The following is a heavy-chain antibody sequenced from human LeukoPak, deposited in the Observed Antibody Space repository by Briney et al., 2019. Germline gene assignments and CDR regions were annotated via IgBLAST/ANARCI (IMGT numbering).Heavy chain of an antibody. CDR2: ISSSSSTI. CDR3: ARDNRGYSGYDFKSVVPLRPFDY. J-gene: IGHJ4*02. V-gene: IGHV3-48*04. Sequence: HPGGSLRLSCAASGFTFSSYSMNWVRQAPGKGLEWVSYISSSSSTIYYADSVKGRFTISRDNAKNSLYLQMNSLRAEDTAVYYCARDNRGYSGYDFKSVVPLRPFDYWGQGTLVTVSS. CDR1: GFTFSSYS. D-gene: IGHD5-12*01.